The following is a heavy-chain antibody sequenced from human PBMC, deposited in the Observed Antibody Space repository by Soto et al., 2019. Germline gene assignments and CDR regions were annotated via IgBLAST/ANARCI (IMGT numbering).Heavy chain of an antibody. CDR2: ISGYNGYP. J-gene: IGHJ4*02. Sequence: ASVKVSCKTSGYIFTNYGVAWVLQAPAQGLELVAWISGYNGYPKYTQKFQGRVTVTTDTSTRTGYMELRNLRSDDTAVYYCARGSAGALYDFWGQGTLVTVSP. CDR1: GYIFTNYG. CDR3: ARGSAGALYDF. D-gene: IGHD6-13*01. V-gene: IGHV1-18*01.